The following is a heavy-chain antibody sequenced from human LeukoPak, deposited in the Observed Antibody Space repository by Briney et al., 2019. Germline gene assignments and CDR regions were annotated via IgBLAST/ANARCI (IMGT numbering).Heavy chain of an antibody. CDR2: IKEDGSEK. V-gene: IGHV3-7*01. CDR3: ARELGIGYAFDI. CDR1: GFTVASSW. Sequence: GGSLRLSCVVSGFTVASSWMTWVRQAPGKGLEWVANIKEDGSEKHYADSVKGRFTISRDNAKNSLYLQMNSLRAEDTAVYYCARELGIGYAFDIWGEGTMVTVSS. J-gene: IGHJ3*02. D-gene: IGHD7-27*01.